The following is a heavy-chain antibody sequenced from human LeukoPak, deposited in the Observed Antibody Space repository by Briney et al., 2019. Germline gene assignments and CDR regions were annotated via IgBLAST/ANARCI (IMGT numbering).Heavy chain of an antibody. D-gene: IGHD3-10*01. J-gene: IGHJ5*02. CDR2: INPSSGDT. Sequence: ASVKVSCKASGDTFTDYYINWVRQAPGQGLEWIGWINPSSGDTNYAQKFQDRVTMTRDTSISTAYIELNLLRSDDTAVFYCARGDYYGSPKVVAAWGQGTLVTVSS. CDR1: GDTFTDYY. CDR3: ARGDYYGSPKVVAA. V-gene: IGHV1-2*02.